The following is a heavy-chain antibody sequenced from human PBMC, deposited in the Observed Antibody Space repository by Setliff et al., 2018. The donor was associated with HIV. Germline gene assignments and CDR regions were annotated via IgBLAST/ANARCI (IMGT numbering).Heavy chain of an antibody. J-gene: IGHJ4*02. CDR3: ARGGATGTTRLDY. CDR2: VSPGGTT. CDR1: GYSISSGYY. D-gene: IGHD1-7*01. Sequence: PSETLSLTCAVSGYSISSGYYWGWIRQHPGEGLEWIGSVSPGGTTYYNPSLKSRVTISVDTSQNQVSLKLTSVTAADTAVYYCARGGATGTTRLDYWGQGTLVTVSS. V-gene: IGHV4-38-2*01.